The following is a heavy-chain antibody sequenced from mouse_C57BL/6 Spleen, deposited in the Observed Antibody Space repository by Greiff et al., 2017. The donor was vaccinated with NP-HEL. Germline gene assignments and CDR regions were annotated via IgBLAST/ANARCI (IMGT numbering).Heavy chain of an antibody. CDR3: ARSYYRGFAY. D-gene: IGHD2-12*01. J-gene: IGHJ3*01. Sequence: DVQLQESGPELVKPGASVKIPCKASGYTFTDYNMDWVKQSHGKSLEWIGDINPNNGGTIYNQKFKGKATLTVDKSSSTAYMELRSLTSEDTAVYYCARSYYRGFAYWGQGTLVTVSA. V-gene: IGHV1-18*01. CDR1: GYTFTDYN. CDR2: INPNNGGT.